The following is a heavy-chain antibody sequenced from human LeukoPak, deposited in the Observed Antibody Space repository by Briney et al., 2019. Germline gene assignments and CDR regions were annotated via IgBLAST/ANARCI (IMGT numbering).Heavy chain of an antibody. CDR2: IYYSGST. J-gene: IGHJ6*03. V-gene: IGHV4-59*12. CDR3: ARAHSLGYCSSTSCYNFYYYYMDV. D-gene: IGHD2-2*02. CDR1: GGSISSYY. Sequence: SETLSLTCTVSGGSISSYYWSWIRQPPGKGLEWIGYIYYSGSTNYNPSLKSRVTISVDRSKNQFSLKLSSVTAADAAVYYCARAHSLGYCSSTSCYNFYYYYMDVWGKGTTVTVSS.